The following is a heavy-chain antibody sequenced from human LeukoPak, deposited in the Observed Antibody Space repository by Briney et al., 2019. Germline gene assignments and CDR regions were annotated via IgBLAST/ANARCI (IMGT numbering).Heavy chain of an antibody. D-gene: IGHD3-22*01. V-gene: IGHV1-46*01. CDR3: ARGDYYDSSGYLQFDY. CDR2: INPSGGST. CDR1: GYTFTSYY. J-gene: IGHJ4*02. Sequence: ASVKVSCKASGYTFTSYYMHWVRRAPGQGLEWMGIINPSGGSTSYAQKFQGRVTMTRDTSTSTVYMELSSLRSEDTAVYYCARGDYYDSSGYLQFDYWGQGTLVTASS.